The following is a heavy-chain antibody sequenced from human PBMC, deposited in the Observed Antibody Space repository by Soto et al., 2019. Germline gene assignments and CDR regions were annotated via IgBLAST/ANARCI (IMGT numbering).Heavy chain of an antibody. D-gene: IGHD2-8*01. CDR3: ARDEYNNGRNWLNP. CDR2: INPNSGVT. CDR1: GYTFTGYY. J-gene: IGHJ5*02. Sequence: ASEKVSCKASGYTFTGYYMHWGRQAPGQGLEWMGWINPNSGVTNYAQKFQGRLSMTRDTSTTTAFMELTTLRSDDTAVYYCARDEYNNGRNWLNPWGQGTLVTVSS. V-gene: IGHV1-2*02.